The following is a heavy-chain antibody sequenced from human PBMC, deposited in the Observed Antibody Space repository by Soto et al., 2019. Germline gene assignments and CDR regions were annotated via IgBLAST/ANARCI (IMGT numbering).Heavy chain of an antibody. V-gene: IGHV3-15*07. CDR3: ATGVKYSSGWKGAFDI. J-gene: IGHJ3*02. CDR2: IKSNTGGGTA. CDR1: GFTFSYAW. D-gene: IGHD6-19*01. Sequence: EAQLVESGGGLVKPGGSLRLSCAASGFTFSYAWMNWVRQAPGKGLEWVGRIKSNTGGGTADYGAPVKGRFTMSRDDSENTLYLQMNSLKTEDTAIYYCATGVKYSSGWKGAFDIWGQGTMVTVSP.